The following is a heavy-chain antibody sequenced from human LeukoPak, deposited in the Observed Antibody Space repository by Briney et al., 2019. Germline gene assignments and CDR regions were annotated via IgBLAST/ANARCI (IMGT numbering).Heavy chain of an antibody. D-gene: IGHD2-15*01. Sequence: PGASVNVSCKASVYTFPSYGISGVRQAPGQGLDGMGWISAYKGNTNYAQKLQGRVTMTTDTSTSTAYMELRSLRSDDTAVYYCARDAGGRYCSGGSCYDAFDIWGQGTMVTVSS. J-gene: IGHJ3*02. CDR1: VYTFPSYG. CDR3: ARDAGGRYCSGGSCYDAFDI. CDR2: ISAYKGNT. V-gene: IGHV1-18*04.